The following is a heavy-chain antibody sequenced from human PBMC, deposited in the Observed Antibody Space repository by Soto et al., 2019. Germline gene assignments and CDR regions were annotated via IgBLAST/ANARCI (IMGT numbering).Heavy chain of an antibody. D-gene: IGHD6-6*01. CDR2: ISWNSGSI. J-gene: IGHJ3*02. CDR1: GFTFDDYA. CDR3: AKDLGYSSSSNAFDI. Sequence: EVQLVESGGGLVQPGRSLRLSCAASGFTFDDYAMHWVRQAPGKGLEWVSGISWNSGSIGYADSVKGRFTISRDNAKNSLYLQMNSLRAEDTALYYCAKDLGYSSSSNAFDIWGQGTMVTVSS. V-gene: IGHV3-9*01.